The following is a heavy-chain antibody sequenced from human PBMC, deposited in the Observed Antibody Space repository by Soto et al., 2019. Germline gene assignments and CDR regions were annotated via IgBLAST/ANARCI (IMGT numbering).Heavy chain of an antibody. CDR3: ARDSGVVATYGMDV. Sequence: EVQLVESGGGLIQPGGSLRLSCAASGFTVSSNYMSWVRQAPGKGLEWVSVIYSGGSTYYADSVKGRFTISRDNSKNTLYLQMNSLRAEDTAVYYCARDSGVVATYGMDVWGHGTTVTVSS. CDR2: IYSGGST. V-gene: IGHV3-53*01. J-gene: IGHJ6*02. CDR1: GFTVSSNY. D-gene: IGHD1-26*01.